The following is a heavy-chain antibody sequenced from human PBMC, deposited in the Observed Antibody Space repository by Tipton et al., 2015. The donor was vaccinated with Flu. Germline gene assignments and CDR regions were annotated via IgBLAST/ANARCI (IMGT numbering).Heavy chain of an antibody. Sequence: TLSLTCTVSGGSISSGTYHWGWIRQPPGKGLEWIGTIYYSGSTYYNPSLKSRVTISVDTSKNQFSLNVSSVTAADTAIYYCARDPWAVPYYFDYWGQGTLTTVSS. CDR2: IYYSGST. CDR1: GGSISSGTYH. V-gene: IGHV4-39*07. J-gene: IGHJ4*02. CDR3: ARDPWAVPYYFDY. D-gene: IGHD6-6*01.